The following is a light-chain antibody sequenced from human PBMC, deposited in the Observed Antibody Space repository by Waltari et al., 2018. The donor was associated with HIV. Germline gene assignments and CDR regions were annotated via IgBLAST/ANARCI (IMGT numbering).Light chain of an antibody. J-gene: IGLJ2*01. CDR3: SSYAGSNNVV. CDR2: EVS. CDR1: SSDVGGYNY. Sequence: QSALTQPPSASGPPGQSVTLSCTGTSSDVGGYNYVSWYQQPPGKAPKLMIYEVSKRPSGVPDRFSGSKSGNTASLTVSGLQAEDEADYYCSSYAGSNNVVFGGGTKLTVL. V-gene: IGLV2-8*01.